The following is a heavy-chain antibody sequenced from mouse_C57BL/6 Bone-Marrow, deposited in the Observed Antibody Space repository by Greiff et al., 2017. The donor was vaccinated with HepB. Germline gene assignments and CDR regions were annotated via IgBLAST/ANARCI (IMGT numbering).Heavy chain of an antibody. V-gene: IGHV1-26*01. Sequence: EVQLQQSGPELVKPGASVKISCKASGYTFTDYYMNWVKQSHGKSLEWIGDINPNNGGTSYNQKFKGKATLTADKSSSTAYMELRSLTSEDSAVYFCAREGDYYYGSSYWYFDVWGTGTTVTVSS. CDR1: GYTFTDYY. J-gene: IGHJ1*03. CDR2: INPNNGGT. CDR3: AREGDYYYGSSYWYFDV. D-gene: IGHD1-1*01.